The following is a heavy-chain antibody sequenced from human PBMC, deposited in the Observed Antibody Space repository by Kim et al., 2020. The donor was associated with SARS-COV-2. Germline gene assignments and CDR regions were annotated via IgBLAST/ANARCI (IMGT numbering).Heavy chain of an antibody. V-gene: IGHV3-30*01. J-gene: IGHJ4*02. Sequence: YNVDSVKGRFTISRDNSKNTLYLQMNSLRAEDTAVYYCARAYGDYADYYFDYWGQGTLVTVSS. D-gene: IGHD4-17*01. CDR3: ARAYGDYADYYFDY.